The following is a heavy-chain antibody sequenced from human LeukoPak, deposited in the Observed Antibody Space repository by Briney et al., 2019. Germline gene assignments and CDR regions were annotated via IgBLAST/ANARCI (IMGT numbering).Heavy chain of an antibody. Sequence: PGGSLRLSCAASGITFSTYPMHWVRQAPGKGLEWVAFISYDGSNKYYADSVKGQFTISRDTSKNTLHLQMNSLRAEDTAVYYCATDSYGMDVWGLGTTVTVSS. CDR2: ISYDGSNK. V-gene: IGHV3-30-3*01. J-gene: IGHJ6*02. CDR1: GITFSTYP. CDR3: ATDSYGMDV.